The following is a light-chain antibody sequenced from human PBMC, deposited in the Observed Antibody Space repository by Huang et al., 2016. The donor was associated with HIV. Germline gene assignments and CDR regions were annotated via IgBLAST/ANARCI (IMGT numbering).Light chain of an antibody. CDR1: QSISSSD. V-gene: IGKV3-20*01. Sequence: ETVLTQSPGTLSLSPGDRATLSCKTSQSISSSDLAWYQQKRGQAPRLLVYGASKRASGIPDRFSGSGSGTDFALTINGLEPEDFAMYYCQQYGTSPYTFGQGTELEIK. CDR3: QQYGTSPYT. J-gene: IGKJ2*01. CDR2: GAS.